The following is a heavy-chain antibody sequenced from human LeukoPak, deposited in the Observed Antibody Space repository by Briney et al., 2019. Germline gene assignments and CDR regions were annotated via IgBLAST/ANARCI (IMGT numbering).Heavy chain of an antibody. CDR2: IRYDGSNK. CDR1: GFTFCSYG. CDR3: AKGEIAAAGHFDY. J-gene: IGHJ4*02. Sequence: PGGSLRLSRAASGFTFCSYGMHWVRQAPGKGLEWVAFIRYDGSNKYYADSVKGRFTISRDNSKNTLYLQMNSLRAEDTAVYYCAKGEIAAAGHFDYWGQGTLVTVSS. V-gene: IGHV3-30*02. D-gene: IGHD6-13*01.